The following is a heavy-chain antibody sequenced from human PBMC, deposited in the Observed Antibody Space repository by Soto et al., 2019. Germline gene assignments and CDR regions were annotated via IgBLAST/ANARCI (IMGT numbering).Heavy chain of an antibody. D-gene: IGHD3-10*01. Sequence: SETLSLTCTVSGGSISSGGYYWSWIRQHPGKGLEWIGYIYYSGSTSYNPSLKSRLTISVDTSKNQFSLKLSSVTAADTAVYYCARVWGGAFDFWGQGTMDTVSS. J-gene: IGHJ3*01. CDR1: GGSISSGGYY. CDR2: IYYSGST. V-gene: IGHV4-31*03. CDR3: ARVWGGAFDF.